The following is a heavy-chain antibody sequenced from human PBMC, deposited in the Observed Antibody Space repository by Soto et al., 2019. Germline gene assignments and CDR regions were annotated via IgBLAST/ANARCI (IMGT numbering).Heavy chain of an antibody. Sequence: EVQLVESGGGLVKPGGSLRLSCAASGFTFSSYSMNWVRQAPGKGLEWVSSISSSSSYIYYADSVKGRFTISRDNAKNSLYLQMNSLTAEDTAVYYCGRGPDGGGYWGGDCYRGGSDYWGQGTLVTVSS. CDR1: GFTFSSYS. CDR2: ISSSSSYI. J-gene: IGHJ4*02. D-gene: IGHD2-21*02. V-gene: IGHV3-21*01. CDR3: GRGPDGGGYWGGDCYRGGSDY.